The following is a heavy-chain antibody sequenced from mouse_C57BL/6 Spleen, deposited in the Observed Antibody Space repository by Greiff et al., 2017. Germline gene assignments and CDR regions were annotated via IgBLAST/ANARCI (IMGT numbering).Heavy chain of an antibody. Sequence: EVQRVESGGGLVKPGGSLKLSCAASGFTFSDYGMHWVRQAPEKGLEWVAYISSGSSTIYYADTLKGRFTISRDNARNTLFLQMTSLRSEDTAMYYCAREIDYYGSSFWFAYWGQGTLVTVSA. CDR2: ISSGSSTI. D-gene: IGHD1-1*01. CDR3: AREIDYYGSSFWFAY. CDR1: GFTFSDYG. V-gene: IGHV5-17*01. J-gene: IGHJ3*01.